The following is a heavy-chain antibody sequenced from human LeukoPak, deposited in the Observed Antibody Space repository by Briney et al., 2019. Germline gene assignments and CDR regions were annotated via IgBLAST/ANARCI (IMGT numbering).Heavy chain of an antibody. D-gene: IGHD3-3*01. J-gene: IGHJ6*03. CDR1: GFAFSNFA. CDR2: MSGSGYYT. Sequence: GGSLRLSCAASGFAFSNFAMSWVRQAPGKGLEWVTAMSGSGYYTYYVESVKGRFTISRDNSKNTLYLHMNSLRADDTAVYYCAKMEGQRLYDYCMDVWGRGTTVTVSS. V-gene: IGHV3-23*01. CDR3: AKMEGQRLYDYCMDV.